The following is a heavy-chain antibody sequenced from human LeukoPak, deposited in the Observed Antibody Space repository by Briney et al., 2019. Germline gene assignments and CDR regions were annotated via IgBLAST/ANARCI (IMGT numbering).Heavy chain of an antibody. Sequence: PGGSLRLSCAASGFTFSNYGMHWVRQAPGKGLEWVAVISYDGSNKYYTDSVKGRFTISRDNSKNTLYLQMNSLRAEDTAVYYCAKDRTAGYDGLVDYWGQGTLVTVFS. CDR1: GFTFSNYG. D-gene: IGHD5-12*01. CDR3: AKDRTAGYDGLVDY. CDR2: ISYDGSNK. V-gene: IGHV3-30*18. J-gene: IGHJ4*02.